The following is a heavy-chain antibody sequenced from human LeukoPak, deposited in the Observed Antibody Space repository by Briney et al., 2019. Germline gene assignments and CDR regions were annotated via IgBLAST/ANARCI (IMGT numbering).Heavy chain of an antibody. J-gene: IGHJ6*03. D-gene: IGHD2-2*01. Sequence: ASVKVSCKASGYTLTGYYMHWVRQAPGQGLEWMGWINPNSGGTNYAQKFQGRVTMTRDTSISTAYMELSRLRSDDAAVYYCARVGPAAMYYYYYYMDVWGKGTTVTVSS. V-gene: IGHV1-2*02. CDR3: ARVGPAAMYYYYYYMDV. CDR2: INPNSGGT. CDR1: GYTLTGYY.